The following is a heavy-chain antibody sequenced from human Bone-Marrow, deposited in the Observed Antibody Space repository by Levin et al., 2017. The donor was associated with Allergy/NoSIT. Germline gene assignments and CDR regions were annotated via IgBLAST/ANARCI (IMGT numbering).Heavy chain of an antibody. J-gene: IGHJ3*02. CDR2: ISSSSSTI. CDR1: GFTFSSYS. CDR3: ASSHLWFGDREDAFDI. D-gene: IGHD3-10*01. Sequence: PGGSLRLSCAASGFTFSSYSMNWVRQAPGKGLEWVSYISSSSSTIYYADSVKGRFTISRDNAKNSLYLQMNSLRAEDTAVYYCASSHLWFGDREDAFDIWGQGTMVTVSS. V-gene: IGHV3-48*01.